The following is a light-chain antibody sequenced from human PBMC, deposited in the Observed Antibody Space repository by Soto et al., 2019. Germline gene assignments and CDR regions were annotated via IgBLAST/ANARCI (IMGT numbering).Light chain of an antibody. J-gene: IGKJ2*01. CDR3: QQYDSYWGT. V-gene: IGKV1-5*01. Sequence: DIQMTQTPDTLSASVGDRVTMTCRASQGISNWLAWYQQKPGKAPKVLIYDASKLESGVPSRFSGAGSGTEFTLTISSLQPDDFATYYCQQYDSYWGTFGQGTKVDIK. CDR2: DAS. CDR1: QGISNW.